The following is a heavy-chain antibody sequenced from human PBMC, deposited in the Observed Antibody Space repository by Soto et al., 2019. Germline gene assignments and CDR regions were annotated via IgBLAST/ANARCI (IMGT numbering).Heavy chain of an antibody. J-gene: IGHJ6*03. CDR3: ARGHLAVVPVASWFYYMDV. V-gene: IGHV1-3*01. CDR1: GYTFTNYA. CDR2: INAGNGNT. Sequence: QVQIVQSGAEVEKPGASVKVSCKASGYTFTNYAVHWVRQAPGQRLEWMGWINAGNGNTRFSQNLQGRVTITRDTSARTVYMELSSLRSEDTAVYYCARGHLAVVPVASWFYYMDVWGKGTTVTVSS. D-gene: IGHD2-2*01.